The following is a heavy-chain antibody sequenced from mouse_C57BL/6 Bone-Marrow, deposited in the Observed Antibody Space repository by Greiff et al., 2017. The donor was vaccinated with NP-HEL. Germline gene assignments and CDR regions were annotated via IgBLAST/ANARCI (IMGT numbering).Heavy chain of an antibody. J-gene: IGHJ1*03. CDR1: GYTFTSYW. CDR3: ARDYGSSYRYWYFDV. D-gene: IGHD1-1*01. Sequence: VQLQQPGAELVRPGSSVKLSCKASGYTFTSYWMHWVKQRPIQGLEWIGNIDPSDSETHYNQKFKDKATLTVDKSSSTAYMQLSSLTSEDSAVYYCARDYGSSYRYWYFDVWGTGTTVTVSS. V-gene: IGHV1-52*01. CDR2: IDPSDSET.